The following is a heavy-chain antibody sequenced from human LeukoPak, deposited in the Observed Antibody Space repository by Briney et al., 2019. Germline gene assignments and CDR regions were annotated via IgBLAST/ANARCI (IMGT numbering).Heavy chain of an antibody. CDR3: ARDIATAGHFAFDY. J-gene: IGHJ4*02. CDR1: GFTFSTYG. V-gene: IGHV3-23*01. Sequence: PGGSLRLSCAASGFTFSTYGMTWVRQAPGKGLEWVSSISGDGDDTYYADSVKGRFTISRDNAKNSLFLQMNSLRAEDTAVYYCARDIATAGHFAFDYWGQGTLVTVSS. CDR2: ISGDGDDT. D-gene: IGHD6-13*01.